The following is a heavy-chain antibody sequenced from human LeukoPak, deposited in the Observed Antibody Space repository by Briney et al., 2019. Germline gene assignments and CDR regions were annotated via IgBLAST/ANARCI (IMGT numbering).Heavy chain of an antibody. Sequence: PSETLSLTCTVSGGSISSGGYYWSWIRQHPGKGLEWIGYIYYNGSTYYNPSLKSRVTISVDTSKNQFSLNLSSVTAADTAVYYCARGSGYTAREYYYYYYMDVWGKGTTVTVSS. CDR3: ARGSGYTAREYYYYYYMDV. D-gene: IGHD5-18*01. V-gene: IGHV4-31*03. CDR1: GGSISSGGYY. CDR2: IYYNGST. J-gene: IGHJ6*03.